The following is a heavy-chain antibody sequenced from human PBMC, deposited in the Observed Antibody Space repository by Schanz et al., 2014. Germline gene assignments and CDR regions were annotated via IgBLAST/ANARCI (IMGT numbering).Heavy chain of an antibody. J-gene: IGHJ5*02. Sequence: QVQLVESGGGVVQPGRSLRLSCAASGFTFSSYGIHWFRQPAGKGLEWVAVIWNNGVTKYYADSVRGRFTISRDNSRNTLYLQMNSLRTEDTAVYYCARDLEGYDGGGGGFDPWGQGTLVTVSS. CDR2: IWNNGVTK. CDR3: ARDLEGYDGGGGGFDP. D-gene: IGHD2-21*01. CDR1: GFTFSSYG. V-gene: IGHV3-33*01.